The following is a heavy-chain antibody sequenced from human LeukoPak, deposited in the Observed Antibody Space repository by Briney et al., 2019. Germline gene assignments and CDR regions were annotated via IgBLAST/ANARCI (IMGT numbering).Heavy chain of an antibody. Sequence: GGSLRLSCAASGFTFRSHVMSWVRQAPGKGLEWVSGISGSGGSTYYADSVKGRFTISRDNSKNTLYLQMNSLRAEDTAVYFCAKATYGDIYYFDYWGQGTLVTVSS. CDR2: ISGSGGST. CDR3: AKATYGDIYYFDY. CDR1: GFTFRSHV. D-gene: IGHD4-17*01. V-gene: IGHV3-23*01. J-gene: IGHJ4*02.